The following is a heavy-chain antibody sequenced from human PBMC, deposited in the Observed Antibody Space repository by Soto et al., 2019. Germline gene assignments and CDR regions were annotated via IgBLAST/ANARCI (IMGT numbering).Heavy chain of an antibody. D-gene: IGHD6-13*01. V-gene: IGHV4-59*01. Sequence: SETLSLTCTVSGGSISSNYWTWIRQPPGKGLEWIGYVYNSGSTNYNPSLKSRVTISEDTSKSQFSLKVNSMTAADTAVYYCARYRREAVAGYTLYNWGQGILVTVS. J-gene: IGHJ4*02. CDR3: ARYRREAVAGYTLYN. CDR1: GGSISSNY. CDR2: VYNSGST.